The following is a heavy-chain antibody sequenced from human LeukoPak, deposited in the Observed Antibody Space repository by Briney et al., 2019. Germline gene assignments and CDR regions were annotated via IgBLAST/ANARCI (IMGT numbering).Heavy chain of an antibody. CDR3: AKEQNSKGYFDY. CDR1: GFTFSNYA. CDR2: ISGSGGRT. J-gene: IGHJ4*02. Sequence: GGSLRLSCAASGFTFSNYAVSWVRQAPGKGLEWVSAISGSGGRTYYPDSVRGRFTISRDNSKNTLSLQMNSLRAEDTAVYYCAKEQNSKGYFDYWGQGTLVTVSS. D-gene: IGHD4-23*01. V-gene: IGHV3-23*01.